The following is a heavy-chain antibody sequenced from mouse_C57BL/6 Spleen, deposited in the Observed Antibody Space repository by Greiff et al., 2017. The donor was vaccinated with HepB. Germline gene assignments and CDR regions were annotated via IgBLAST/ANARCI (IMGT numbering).Heavy chain of an antibody. CDR3: ARGYCGSSPWYFDV. CDR2: ISSGSSTI. V-gene: IGHV5-17*01. Sequence: EVQLQEPGGGLVKPGGSLKLSCAASGFTFSDYGMHWVRQAPEKGLEWVAYISSGSSTIYYADTVKGRYTISRDNAKNTLFLQMTSLRSEDTAMYYCARGYCGSSPWYFDVWGTGTTVTVSS. D-gene: IGHD1-1*01. J-gene: IGHJ1*03. CDR1: GFTFSDYG.